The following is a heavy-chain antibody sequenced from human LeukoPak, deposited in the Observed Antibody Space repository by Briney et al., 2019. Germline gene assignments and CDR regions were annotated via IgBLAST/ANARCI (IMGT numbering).Heavy chain of an antibody. CDR3: ARDPADSYYYYMDV. V-gene: IGHV3-33*01. D-gene: IGHD3-3*01. CDR1: GFTFSSYG. CDR2: IWYDGSNK. Sequence: GRSLRLSCAASGFTFSSYGMHWVRQAPGKGLEWVAVIWYDGSNKYYADSVKGRFTISRDNSKNTLYLQMNSLRAEDTAVYYCARDPADSYYYYMDVWGKGTTVTVSS. J-gene: IGHJ6*03.